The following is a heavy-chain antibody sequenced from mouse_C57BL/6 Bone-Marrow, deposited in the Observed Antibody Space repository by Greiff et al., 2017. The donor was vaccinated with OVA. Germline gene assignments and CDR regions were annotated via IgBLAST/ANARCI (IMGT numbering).Heavy chain of an antibody. Sequence: DVMLVESGGDLVKPGGSLKLSCAASGFTFSSYGMSWVRQTPDKRLEWVATISSGGSYTYYPDSVKGRFTISRDNAKNTLYLQMSSLKSEDTAMYYCARRYYGSFDYWGQGTTLTVSS. D-gene: IGHD1-1*01. J-gene: IGHJ2*01. V-gene: IGHV5-6*02. CDR1: GFTFSSYG. CDR2: ISSGGSYT. CDR3: ARRYYGSFDY.